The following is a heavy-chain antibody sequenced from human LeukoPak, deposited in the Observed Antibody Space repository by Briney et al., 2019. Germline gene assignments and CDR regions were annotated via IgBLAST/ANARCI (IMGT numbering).Heavy chain of an antibody. Sequence: GGSLRLSCAASGFPFSTYSMNWVRQAPGKGLEWLSYINSSTSHIYYADSVKGRFTVSRDNVKNSLFLQMNSLRAEDTAVYYCAREGYSGVGRAFDIWGQGTMVTVSS. CDR2: INSSTSHI. J-gene: IGHJ3*02. D-gene: IGHD1-26*01. CDR3: AREGYSGVGRAFDI. CDR1: GFPFSTYS. V-gene: IGHV3-48*01.